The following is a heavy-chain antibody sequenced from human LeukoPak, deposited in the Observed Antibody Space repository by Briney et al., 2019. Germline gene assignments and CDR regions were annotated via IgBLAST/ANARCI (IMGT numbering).Heavy chain of an antibody. CDR2: TSATGGST. CDR3: ARGGLDWLLYSQFDY. V-gene: IGHV3-23*01. J-gene: IGHJ4*02. D-gene: IGHD3-9*01. CDR1: GFTFSKYA. Sequence: GGSLRLSCVASGFTFSKYAMIWVRQAPGKGLEWVSATSATGGSTYYADSVKGRFTISRDNSKKTLYLQMNSLTVEDTAVYYCARGGLDWLLYSQFDYWGQGTLVTASS.